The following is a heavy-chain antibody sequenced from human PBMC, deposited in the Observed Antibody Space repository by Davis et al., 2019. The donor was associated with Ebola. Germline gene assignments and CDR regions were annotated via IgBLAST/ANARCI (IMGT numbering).Heavy chain of an antibody. CDR1: GYTFTSYD. CDR3: ARDQDFRVDY. D-gene: IGHD3/OR15-3a*01. CDR2: ISAYNVHT. Sequence: ASVKVSCKASGYTFTSYDISWVRQAPGQGLEWMASISAYNVHTNFAQKFQGRVTVTTDTSTTTAYMELKSLTSDDTAVYYCARDQDFRVDYWGQGTLVTVSS. V-gene: IGHV1-18*04. J-gene: IGHJ4*02.